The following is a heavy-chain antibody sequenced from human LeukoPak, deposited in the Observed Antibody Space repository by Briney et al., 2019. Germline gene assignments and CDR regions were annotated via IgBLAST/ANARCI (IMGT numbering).Heavy chain of an antibody. CDR1: GFTFSSHA. CDR3: ARTFTYYYDSSGPET. Sequence: QPGGSLRLSCAASGFTFSSHAMSWVRQAPGKGREGGSAVSGSGGSTYYADSVKGRCTISRDNSKNTLHLQMNSLRAEDTAVYYCARTFTYYYDSSGPETWGQGTLVTVSS. CDR2: VSGSGGST. J-gene: IGHJ1*01. D-gene: IGHD3-22*01. V-gene: IGHV3-23*01.